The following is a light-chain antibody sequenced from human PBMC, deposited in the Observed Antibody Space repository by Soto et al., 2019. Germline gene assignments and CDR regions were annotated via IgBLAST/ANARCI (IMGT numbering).Light chain of an antibody. V-gene: IGLV1-44*01. CDR2: SNN. Sequence: QSVLTQPTSASGTPGQRVTISCSGSSSNIGSNTVNWYQQLPVTAPKLLIYSNNQRPSGVPDRFSGSKSGTSASLAISGLQSEDEADYYCAAWDDSLNGPVFGGGAQLTVL. CDR1: SSNIGSNT. J-gene: IGLJ7*01. CDR3: AAWDDSLNGPV.